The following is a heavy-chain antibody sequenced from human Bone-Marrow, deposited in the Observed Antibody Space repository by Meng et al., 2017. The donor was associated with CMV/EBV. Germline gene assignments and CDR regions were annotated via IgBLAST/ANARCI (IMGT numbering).Heavy chain of an antibody. J-gene: IGHJ3*02. CDR3: ARAENYDFWSGLGAFDI. D-gene: IGHD3-3*01. CDR1: GFTFSSYS. V-gene: IGHV3-21*01. CDR2: ISSSSSYI. Sequence: GGSLRLSCAASGFTFSSYSMNWVRQAPGKGLEWVSSISSSSSYIYYADSVKGRFTISRDNAKNSLYLQMNSLRAGDTAVYYCARAENYDFWSGLGAFDIWGQGTMVTVSS.